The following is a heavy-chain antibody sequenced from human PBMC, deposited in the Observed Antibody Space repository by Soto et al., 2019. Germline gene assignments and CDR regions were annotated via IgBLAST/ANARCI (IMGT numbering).Heavy chain of an antibody. CDR1: GFTFSSYA. V-gene: IGHV3-23*01. Sequence: EVQLLESGGGLVQPGGSLRLSCAASGFTFSSYAMSWVRQAPGKGLEWLSAISGSGGSTYYADSVKGRFTISRDNSKNSLYLQMNSLRAEDRAVYYCARDDGYCRGGRCYGRWGMDVWGQGTTVTVSS. CDR3: ARDDGYCRGGRCYGRWGMDV. CDR2: ISGSGGST. D-gene: IGHD2-15*01. J-gene: IGHJ6*02.